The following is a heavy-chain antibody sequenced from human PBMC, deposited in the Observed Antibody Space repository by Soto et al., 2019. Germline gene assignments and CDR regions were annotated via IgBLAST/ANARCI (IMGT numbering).Heavy chain of an antibody. CDR2: LIPLFGTT. J-gene: IGHJ4*02. D-gene: IGHD7-27*01. Sequence: QVQLVQSGAEVKKPGSSVKVSCEASGGTFSGHAISWVRQAPGQGPEWMGGLIPLFGTTQHAQNFQDRLTITADKSTSTPYMELPSPRFEDTAIYYCARGPNWGSRFDSWGQGTLVTVSS. CDR1: GGTFSGHA. CDR3: ARGPNWGSRFDS. V-gene: IGHV1-69*06.